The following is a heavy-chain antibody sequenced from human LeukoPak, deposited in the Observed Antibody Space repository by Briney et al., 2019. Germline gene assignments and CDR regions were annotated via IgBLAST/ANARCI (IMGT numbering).Heavy chain of an antibody. J-gene: IGHJ4*01. D-gene: IGHD3-22*01. CDR1: GVSFSGYY. CDR3: ARIYDNSGYYDY. Sequence: PSETLSLTCAVYGVSFSGYYWSWIRQPPGKGLEWIGEINHSGSPNYNPSLKSRVTISIDTSKNQFSLKLSPVTAADTAVYYCARIYDNSGYYDYWGQGTLVTVSS. V-gene: IGHV4-34*01. CDR2: INHSGSP.